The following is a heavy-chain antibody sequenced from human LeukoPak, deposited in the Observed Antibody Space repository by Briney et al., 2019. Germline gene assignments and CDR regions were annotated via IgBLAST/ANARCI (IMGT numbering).Heavy chain of an antibody. V-gene: IGHV1-2*02. CDR2: VNPNGGDT. CDR3: ARDTITVTTPYFDY. D-gene: IGHD4-17*01. CDR1: GYSFAGYH. Sequence: ASVKVSCKSSGYSFAGYHMHWVRQAPGQGLEWMGWVNPNGGDTNYAQKFQGRVTMTRDTSTSTAYMELSSLRSDDTAFYYCARDTITVTTPYFDYWGQGTLVTVPS. J-gene: IGHJ4*02.